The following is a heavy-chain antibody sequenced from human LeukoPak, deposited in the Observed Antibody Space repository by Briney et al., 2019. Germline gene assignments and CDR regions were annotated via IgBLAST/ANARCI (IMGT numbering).Heavy chain of an antibody. J-gene: IGHJ3*02. V-gene: IGHV3-74*01. Sequence: PGGSLRLSCAASGFPFSSYWMHWVRQAPGKGLVWVSRINSDGSRTDYADSVKGRFTISRDNAKNTLYLQVNSLTAEDTAIYYCVRSFDIWGQGTMITVSS. CDR1: GFPFSSYW. CDR3: VRSFDI. CDR2: INSDGSRT.